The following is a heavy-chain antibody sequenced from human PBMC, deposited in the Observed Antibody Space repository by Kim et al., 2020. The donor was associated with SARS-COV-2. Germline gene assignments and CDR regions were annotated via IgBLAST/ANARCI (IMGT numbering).Heavy chain of an antibody. CDR3: ARALSPAAEYYFDY. V-gene: IGHV3-30*04. J-gene: IGHJ4*02. Sequence: GGSLRLSCAASGFTFSSYAMHWVRQAPGKGLEWVAVISYDGSNKYYADSVKGRFTISRDNSKNTLYLQMNSLRAEDTAVYYCARALSPAAEYYFDYWGQG. D-gene: IGHD6-13*01. CDR2: ISYDGSNK. CDR1: GFTFSSYA.